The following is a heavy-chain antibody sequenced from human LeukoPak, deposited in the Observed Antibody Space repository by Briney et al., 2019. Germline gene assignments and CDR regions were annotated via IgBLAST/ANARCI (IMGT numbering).Heavy chain of an antibody. CDR3: ARVGYRYVINDCSRTGLGAYPTKYYYHMDV. CDR2: INPRGST. J-gene: IGHJ6*03. V-gene: IGHV4-34*01. CDR1: GGSFSGYC. D-gene: IGHD5-18*01. Sequence: PSETLSLTCAVDGGSFSGYCWSWIRQPPGKGLEWIGEINPRGSTNYSPSLKSRVTISVDTSKKQFSLKLSSVAAADTAVYFCARVGYRYVINDCSRTGLGAYPTKYYYHMDVWDKGTTVTVSS.